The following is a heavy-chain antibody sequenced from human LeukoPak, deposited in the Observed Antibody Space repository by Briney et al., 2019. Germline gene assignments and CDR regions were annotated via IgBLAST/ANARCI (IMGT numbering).Heavy chain of an antibody. Sequence: GGSLRLSCAASGFTFDDYGMSWVRQAPGKGLEWVSGINWNGGSTGHADSVKGRFTISRDNAKNSLYLQMNSLRAEDTAVYYCAREGQQLMNWAFDIWGQGTMVTVSS. CDR1: GFTFDDYG. CDR2: INWNGGST. D-gene: IGHD6-13*01. CDR3: AREGQQLMNWAFDI. J-gene: IGHJ3*02. V-gene: IGHV3-20*04.